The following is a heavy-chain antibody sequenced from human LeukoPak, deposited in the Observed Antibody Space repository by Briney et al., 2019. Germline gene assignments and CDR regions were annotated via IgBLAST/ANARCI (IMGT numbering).Heavy chain of an antibody. V-gene: IGHV3-21*04. CDR2: ISSGSSYI. CDR1: GFTFSAYS. J-gene: IGHJ3*02. D-gene: IGHD1-1*01. CDR3: ARGGAGRTEDDLVDI. Sequence: GGSLRLSCAASGFTFSAYSLNWVRQAPGKGLEWVSSISSGSSYIFYEDSVKGRFTISRDNAKNSLYLQMNSLRAEDTAVYYCARGGAGRTEDDLVDIWGQGTMVTVSS.